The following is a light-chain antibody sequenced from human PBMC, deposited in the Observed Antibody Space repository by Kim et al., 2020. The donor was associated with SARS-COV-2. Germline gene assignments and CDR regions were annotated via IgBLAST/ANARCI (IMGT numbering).Light chain of an antibody. J-gene: IGLJ2*01. CDR3: LSYDNNNQGI. CDR1: GGSIARTY. Sequence: NFMLTQPHSVSESPGKTVSTSCTGSGGSIARTYVQWYQHRPGSAPTTVIYEDNQRPSGVPDRFSGSIDSSSNSASLTISGLETDDEADYYCLSYDNNNQGIFGGGTQLTVL. CDR2: EDN. V-gene: IGLV6-57*02.